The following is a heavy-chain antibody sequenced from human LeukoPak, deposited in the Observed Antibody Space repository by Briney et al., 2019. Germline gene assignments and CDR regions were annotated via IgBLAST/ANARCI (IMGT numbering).Heavy chain of an antibody. CDR3: ASPAWDYDFWSGSPGRTHDDY. V-gene: IGHV4-59*01. D-gene: IGHD3-3*01. CDR2: IYYSGST. CDR1: GGSISTYY. Sequence: SETLSLTCTVSGGSISTYYWSWIRQPPGKGLEWIGYIYYSGSTNYNPSLKSRVTISVDTSKNQFSLKLSSVTAADTAVYYCASPAWDYDFWSGSPGRTHDDYWGQGTLVTVSS. J-gene: IGHJ4*02.